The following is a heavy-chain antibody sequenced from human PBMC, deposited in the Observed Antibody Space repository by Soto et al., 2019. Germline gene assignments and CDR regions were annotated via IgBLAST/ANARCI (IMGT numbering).Heavy chain of an antibody. CDR1: GYTFTSYY. Sequence: ASVKVSCKASGYTFTSYYMHWVRQAPGQGLEWMGIINPSGGSTSYAQKFQGRVTMTRDTSTSTVYMELSSLRSEDTAVYYCAGAAAGRHYYYYYMDVWGKGTTVTVS. CDR3: AGAAAGRHYYYYYMDV. V-gene: IGHV1-46*03. CDR2: INPSGGST. D-gene: IGHD6-13*01. J-gene: IGHJ6*03.